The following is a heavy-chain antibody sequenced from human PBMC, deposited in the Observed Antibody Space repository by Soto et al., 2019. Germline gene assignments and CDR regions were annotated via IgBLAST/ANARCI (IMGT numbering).Heavy chain of an antibody. CDR3: AGGDVDFGVVIHYFDY. Sequence: SLRLSCAASGFTFSSYAMHWVRQAPGKGLEWVAVISYDGSNKYYADSVKGRFTISRDNSKNTLYLQMNSLSAEDTAVYYCAGGDVDFGVVIHYFDYWGQGTLVTVSS. CDR1: GFTFSSYA. V-gene: IGHV3-30*14. J-gene: IGHJ4*02. D-gene: IGHD3-3*01. CDR2: ISYDGSNK.